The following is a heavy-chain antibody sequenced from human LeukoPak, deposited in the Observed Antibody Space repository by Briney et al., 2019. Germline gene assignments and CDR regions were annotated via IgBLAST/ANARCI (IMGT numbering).Heavy chain of an antibody. D-gene: IGHD5-12*01. V-gene: IGHV3-33*01. CDR1: GLTFSSYG. J-gene: IGHJ4*02. Sequence: PGGSLRLSCAASGLTFSSYGMHWVRQAPGKGLEWVAVIWYDGSNKYYADSVKGRFTISRDNSKNTLYLQMNSLRAEDTAVYYCARDRGGVVATPCDYWGQGTLVTVSS. CDR3: ARDRGGVVATPCDY. CDR2: IWYDGSNK.